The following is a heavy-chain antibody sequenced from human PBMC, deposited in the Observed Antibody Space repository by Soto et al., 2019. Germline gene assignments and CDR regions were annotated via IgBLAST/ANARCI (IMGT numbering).Heavy chain of an antibody. V-gene: IGHV4-31*03. J-gene: IGHJ5*02. D-gene: IGHD3-22*01. Sequence: PSETLSLTCTVSGCSISSGGYYWSWVRQHPGKGVEWIGYIYYSWSTYYNPSLKSRVTISVDTSKNQFSLKQSSVTAADTAVYYCARDSSGYYYTSWFAPWGQGSLVT. CDR3: ARDSSGYYYTSWFAP. CDR2: IYYSWST. CDR1: GCSISSGGYY.